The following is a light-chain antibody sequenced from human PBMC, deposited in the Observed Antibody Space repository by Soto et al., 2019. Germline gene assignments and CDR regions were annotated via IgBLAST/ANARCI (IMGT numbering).Light chain of an antibody. CDR1: QSVTST. CDR3: QQYNLLLVT. V-gene: IGKV3-15*01. Sequence: ETVMAQSPATLSVYREERATLSCRASQSVTSTLAWYHQKPGQAPRLLIYGASTGATGIPARFSGSGSGTEFTLTISSLQAEDCAVYYCQQYNLLLVTVGRGTKVDIK. CDR2: GAS. J-gene: IGKJ4*02.